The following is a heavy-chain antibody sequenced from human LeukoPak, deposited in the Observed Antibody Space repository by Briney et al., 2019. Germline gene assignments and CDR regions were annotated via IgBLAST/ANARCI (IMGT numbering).Heavy chain of an antibody. CDR3: ARGDYGENWFDP. CDR2: IYSGGST. CDR1: GFTVSSNY. J-gene: IGHJ5*02. V-gene: IGHV3-66*01. D-gene: IGHD4-17*01. Sequence: GGSLRLSCAASGFTVSSNYMSWVRQAPGKGLEWVSVIYSGGSTYYADSAKGRFTISRDNSKNTLYLQMGSLTTEDMAVYYCARGDYGENWFDPWGQGTLVTVSS.